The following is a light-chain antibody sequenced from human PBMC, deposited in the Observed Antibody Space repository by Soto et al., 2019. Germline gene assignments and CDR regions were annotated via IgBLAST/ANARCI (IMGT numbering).Light chain of an antibody. CDR2: SNN. Sequence: QSVLTQPPSASGTPGQRVTISCSGSSSNIGSNYVCWYQHLPGTAPKLLIYSNNQRPSGFPDRFSVSKSRTSSSLSISGLRSEDEADYYCATWDDSLSGHYVFGAGTKVTVL. CDR3: ATWDDSLSGHYV. CDR1: SSNIGSNY. V-gene: IGLV1-47*02. J-gene: IGLJ1*01.